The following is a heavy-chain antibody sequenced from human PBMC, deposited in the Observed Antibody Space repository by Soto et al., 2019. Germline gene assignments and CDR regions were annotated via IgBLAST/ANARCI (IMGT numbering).Heavy chain of an antibody. CDR3: AKDAADCSSTSCQYYYYYYMDV. CDR1: GFTFSSYG. Sequence: SGGSLRLSCAASGFTFSSYGMHWVRQAPGKGLEWVAVISYDGSNKYYADSVKGRFTISRGNSKNTLYLQMNSLRAEDTAVYYCAKDAADCSSTSCQYYYYYYMDVWGKGTTVTVSS. D-gene: IGHD2-2*01. J-gene: IGHJ6*03. V-gene: IGHV3-30*18. CDR2: ISYDGSNK.